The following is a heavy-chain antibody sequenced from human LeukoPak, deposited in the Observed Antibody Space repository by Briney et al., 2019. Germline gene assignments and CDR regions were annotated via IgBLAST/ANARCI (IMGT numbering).Heavy chain of an antibody. CDR2: ISGSSSPI. D-gene: IGHD1-26*01. V-gene: IGHV3-48*02. J-gene: IGHJ6*02. Sequence: GGSLRLSCAASGFTFSSYSMNWVRQAPGKGLEWVSYISGSSSPIYYADSVKGRFTISRDNAKNSLSLQMNSLRDEDTAVYYCARGSKWYGMDVWGQGTTVTVSS. CDR3: ARGSKWYGMDV. CDR1: GFTFSSYS.